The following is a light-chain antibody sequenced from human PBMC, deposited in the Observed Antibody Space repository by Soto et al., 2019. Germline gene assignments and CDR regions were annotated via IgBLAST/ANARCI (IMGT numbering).Light chain of an antibody. CDR3: QQANSFPWT. Sequence: DIQMTQSPSSVSASVGDRVTITCRASRGISSWLAWYQQKAGKAPKLLIYAASSLQSGVPSRFSGSGSGTDFTLTFSSRQTEEVATYYCQQANSFPWTFGQVTKVEIK. V-gene: IGKV1-12*01. J-gene: IGKJ1*01. CDR1: RGISSW. CDR2: AAS.